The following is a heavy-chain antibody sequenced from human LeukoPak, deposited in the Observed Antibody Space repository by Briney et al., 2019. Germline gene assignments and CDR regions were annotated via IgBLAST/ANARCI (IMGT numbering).Heavy chain of an antibody. Sequence: SETLSLTCTVSGGSISSYYWSWIRQPAGKGLEWIGRIYTSGSTNYNPSLKSRVTMSVDTSKNQFSLKLSSVTAADTAVYYCARGGAYYYGSGSYYYDYWGQGTLVTVSS. D-gene: IGHD3-10*01. CDR3: ARGGAYYYGSGSYYYDY. CDR1: GGSISSYY. CDR2: IYTSGST. V-gene: IGHV4-4*07. J-gene: IGHJ4*02.